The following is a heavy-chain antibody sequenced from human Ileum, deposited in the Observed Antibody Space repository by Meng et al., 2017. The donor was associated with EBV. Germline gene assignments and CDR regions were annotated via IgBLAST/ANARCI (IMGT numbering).Heavy chain of an antibody. CDR1: GASISSGGYH. D-gene: IGHD2-15*01. Sequence: QRHLKESCPRPGNAYQTPSLSCVVSGASISSGGYHWSWIRQPPGNGLEWIGYIFSSGSPYYNPSLKNRITMSVDTSKNQFSLNLKSVTAADTAVYYCASYSGGGGGLGYWGQGTLVTVSS. CDR3: ASYSGGGGGLGY. CDR2: IFSSGSP. J-gene: IGHJ4*02. V-gene: IGHV4-30-4*01.